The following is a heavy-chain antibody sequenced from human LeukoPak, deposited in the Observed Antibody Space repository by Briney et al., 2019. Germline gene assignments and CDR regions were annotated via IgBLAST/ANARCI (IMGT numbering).Heavy chain of an antibody. D-gene: IGHD3-22*01. J-gene: IGHJ2*01. Sequence: SETLSLTCTASGGSISSGRYYWSWIRQPAGKGMEWIGRIYTSGSTNYNPSLKSRVTISVDTSKNQFSLKLSSVTAADTAVYYCARGGDYYDSSGTSVWYFDLWGRGTLVTVSS. V-gene: IGHV4-61*02. CDR3: ARGGDYYDSSGTSVWYFDL. CDR1: GGSISSGRYY. CDR2: IYTSGST.